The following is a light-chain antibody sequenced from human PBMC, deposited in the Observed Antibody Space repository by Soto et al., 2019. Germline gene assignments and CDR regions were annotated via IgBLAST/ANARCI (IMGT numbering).Light chain of an antibody. CDR3: SSFTSSITDV. Sequence: QSALTQPASVSGSPGQSITTSCTGTSSDVGGYNSVSWYRQDPGKAPKLMIYDVTNRPSGVSNRFSGSKSGNTASLTISGLQAEDEADYYCSSFTSSITDVFGTGTKVTVL. CDR1: SSDVGGYNS. J-gene: IGLJ1*01. CDR2: DVT. V-gene: IGLV2-14*01.